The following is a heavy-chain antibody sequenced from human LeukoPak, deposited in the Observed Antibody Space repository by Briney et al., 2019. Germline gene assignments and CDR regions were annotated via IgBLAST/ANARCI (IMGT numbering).Heavy chain of an antibody. J-gene: IGHJ6*03. CDR3: AREGGPAAIDPYYYYYMDV. Sequence: GASVKVSCKASGYTFTGYYMHWVRQAPGQGLEWMGWINPNSGGTNYAQKFQGRVTMTRDTSISTAYMELSRLRSDDTAVYYCAREGGPAAIDPYYYYYMDVWGKGTTVTVSS. D-gene: IGHD2-2*01. CDR1: GYTFTGYY. V-gene: IGHV1-2*02. CDR2: INPNSGGT.